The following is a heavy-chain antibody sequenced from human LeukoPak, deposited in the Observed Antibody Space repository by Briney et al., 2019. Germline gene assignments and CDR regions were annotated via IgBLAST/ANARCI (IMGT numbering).Heavy chain of an antibody. CDR3: ARQDYHILTGFDY. V-gene: IGHV5-51*01. Sequence: GESLKISCKGSGYSFTSYGIAWVGQIPGKGLEWMGIIYPGDSDTKYSPSFQGQVTISADKSISTAYLQWSSLKASDTAMYYCARQDYHILTGFDYWGQGTLVTVSS. J-gene: IGHJ4*02. D-gene: IGHD3-9*01. CDR1: GYSFTSYG. CDR2: IYPGDSDT.